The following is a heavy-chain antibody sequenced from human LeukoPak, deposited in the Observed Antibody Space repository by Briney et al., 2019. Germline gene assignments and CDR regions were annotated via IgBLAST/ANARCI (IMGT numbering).Heavy chain of an antibody. CDR3: ARLQGITPQPMTEGFDI. Sequence: GGSLRLSCADSGFSFSSSWMLWVRQTPGKGLVWLSRISPDGSSTSYADSVKGRFTVSRDIARNTLSLQMNSLRAEDSAVYYCARLQGITPQPMTEGFDIWGQGTMVTVSS. CDR2: ISPDGSST. J-gene: IGHJ3*02. V-gene: IGHV3-74*01. D-gene: IGHD3-16*01. CDR1: GFSFSSSW.